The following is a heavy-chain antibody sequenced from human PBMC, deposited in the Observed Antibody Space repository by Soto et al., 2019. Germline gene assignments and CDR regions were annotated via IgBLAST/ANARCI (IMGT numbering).Heavy chain of an antibody. CDR3: ARSRGSYYSNFDS. D-gene: IGHD3-10*01. J-gene: IGHJ4*02. CDR1: ADTFTGYT. Sequence: SVNVSCKASADTFTGYTVTWVRQAPGQGLEWVGRVIPILGASNFAQKFQGRVTISADKSTDTAYMVLTGLTSEDTAVYYCARSRGSYYSNFDSWGQGTLVTVSS. V-gene: IGHV1-69*08. CDR2: VIPILGAS.